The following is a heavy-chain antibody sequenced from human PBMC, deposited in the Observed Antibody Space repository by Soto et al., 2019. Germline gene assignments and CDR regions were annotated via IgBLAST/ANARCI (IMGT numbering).Heavy chain of an antibody. CDR3: ARVGGGDLED. J-gene: IGHJ4*02. V-gene: IGHV1-46*01. CDR1: GYTFTSYY. Sequence: QVQLVQSGAEVKKPGASVKVSCKASGYTFTSYYMHWVRQAPGQGLEWMGIINPSGGSTSYAQKFGGGETMTRDTSRSKVYRGRRSGGSGEGAVYSCARVGGGDLEDWGRGPLVTVPS. D-gene: IGHD3-16*01. CDR2: INPSGGST.